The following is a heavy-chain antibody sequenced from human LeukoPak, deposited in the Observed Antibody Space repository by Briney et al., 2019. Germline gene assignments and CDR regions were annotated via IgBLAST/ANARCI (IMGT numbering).Heavy chain of an antibody. CDR3: ASGSFEYYYYYGMDV. CDR2: ISSSGSTI. D-gene: IGHD1-26*01. J-gene: IGHJ6*02. V-gene: IGHV3-11*01. CDR1: GFTFSDYY. Sequence: GSLRLSCAASGFTFSDYYMSWIRQAPGRGLEWVSYISSSGSTIYYADSVKGRFTISRDNAKNSLYLQMNSLRAEDTAVYYCASGSFEYYYYYGMDVWGQGTTVTVSS.